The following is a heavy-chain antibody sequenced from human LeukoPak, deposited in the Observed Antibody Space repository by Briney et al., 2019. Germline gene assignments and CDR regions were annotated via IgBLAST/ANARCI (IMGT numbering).Heavy chain of an antibody. CDR2: INHSGST. CDR3: ARVGVGGSYKRDYFDY. D-gene: IGHD1-26*01. CDR1: GGSFSGYY. J-gene: IGHJ4*02. V-gene: IGHV4-34*01. Sequence: SETLSLTCAVYGGSFSGYYWSWIRQPPGKGLEWIGEINHSGSTNYNPPLKSRVTISLDTSKNQFSLKLSSVTAADTAVYHCARVGVGGSYKRDYFDYWGQGTLVTVSS.